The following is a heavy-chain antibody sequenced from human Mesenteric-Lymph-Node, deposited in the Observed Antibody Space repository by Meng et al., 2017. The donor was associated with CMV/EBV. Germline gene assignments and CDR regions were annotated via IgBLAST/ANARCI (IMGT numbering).Heavy chain of an antibody. J-gene: IGHJ4*02. CDR3: AKDGPSFDY. CDR2: ISSSSSTI. V-gene: IGHV3-48*01. Sequence: GESLKISCAASGFTFSSYSMNWVRQAPGKGLEWVSYISSSSSTIYYADSVKGRFTISRDNSKNTLYLQMNSLRAEDTAVYYCAKDGPSFDYWGQGTLVTVSS. CDR1: GFTFSSYS.